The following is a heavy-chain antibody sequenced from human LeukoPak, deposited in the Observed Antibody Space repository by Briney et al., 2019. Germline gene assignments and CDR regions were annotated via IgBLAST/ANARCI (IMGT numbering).Heavy chain of an antibody. D-gene: IGHD6-19*01. CDR1: GFTFSSYG. CDR3: VKEGGSGWYFDY. J-gene: IGHJ4*02. Sequence: GRSLRLSCAASGFTFSSYGMHWVRQAPGKGLEWVAIIWSDGINKYYADSVKGRFTISRDNSKNTLYLQMNSLRAEDTAVYYCVKEGGSGWYFDYWGQGTLVTVSS. CDR2: IWSDGINK. V-gene: IGHV3-33*06.